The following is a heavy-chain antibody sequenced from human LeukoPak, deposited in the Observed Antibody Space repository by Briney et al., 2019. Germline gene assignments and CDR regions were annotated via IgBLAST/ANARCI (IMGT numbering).Heavy chain of an antibody. CDR3: ARRGGYGSSS. CDR2: IYYSGST. D-gene: IGHD6-6*01. CDR1: GGSISSSSYY. Sequence: SETLSLTCTVSGGSISSSSYYWGWIRQPPGKGLEWIGSIYYSGSTYYNPSLKSRVTISVDTSKNQFSLKLSSVTAADTAVYYCARRGGYGSSSWGQGTLVTVSS. V-gene: IGHV4-39*01. J-gene: IGHJ4*02.